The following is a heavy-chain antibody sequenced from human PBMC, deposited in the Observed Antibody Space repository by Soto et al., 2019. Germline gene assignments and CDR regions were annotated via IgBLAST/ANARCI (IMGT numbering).Heavy chain of an antibody. CDR1: GDSVSSNSAA. Sequence: SQTLSLTCAISGDSVSSNSAAWNWIRQSPSRGLEWLGRTYYRSNWFNDYAESVKSRIIVNPDTSKNQFSLQLSSVIPEDTAVYYCARDQGALNVWGQGTTVTVSS. D-gene: IGHD1-26*01. CDR2: TYYRSNWFN. V-gene: IGHV6-1*01. J-gene: IGHJ6*02. CDR3: ARDQGALNV.